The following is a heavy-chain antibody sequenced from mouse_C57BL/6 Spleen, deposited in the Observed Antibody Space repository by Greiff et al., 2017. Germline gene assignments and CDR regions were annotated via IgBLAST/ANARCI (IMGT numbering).Heavy chain of an antibody. CDR1: GFTFSDYG. CDR3: ARQNYGNDYAMDY. Sequence: EVMLVESGGGLVKPGGSLKLSCAASGFTFSDYGMHWVRQAPEKGLEWVAYISSGSSTIYYADTVKGRFTISSDNAKNTLFLQMTSLRSEDTAMYYCARQNYGNDYAMDYWGQGTSVTVSA. CDR2: ISSGSSTI. J-gene: IGHJ4*01. D-gene: IGHD1-1*01. V-gene: IGHV5-17*01.